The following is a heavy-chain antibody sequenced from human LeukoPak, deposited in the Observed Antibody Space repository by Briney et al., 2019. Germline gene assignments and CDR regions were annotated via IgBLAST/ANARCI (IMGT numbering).Heavy chain of an antibody. CDR1: EFSVGSNY. J-gene: IGHJ4*02. V-gene: IGHV3-66*02. D-gene: IGHD6-13*01. CDR3: ARGVRGSSWVSFDC. Sequence: GGSLRLSCAASEFSVGSNYMTWVRQAPGKGLEWVSLIYSGGSTYYADSVKGRFTISRDNSKNTLYLQMNSLRAEDTAVYYCARGVRGSSWVSFDCWGQGTLVTVSS. CDR2: IYSGGST.